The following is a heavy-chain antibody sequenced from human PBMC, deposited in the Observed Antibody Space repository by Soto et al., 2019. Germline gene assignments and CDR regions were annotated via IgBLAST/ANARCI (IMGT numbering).Heavy chain of an antibody. CDR3: ARDTNSLDP. J-gene: IGHJ5*02. CDR1: TYSISSGFF. V-gene: IGHV4-38-2*02. Sequence: SETLSLTCSVSTYSISSGFFWGWIRQPPGKGLEWIGSIFHTGDAYYNPSLKSRITMSVDTSRNQFSLKLTSLTAADTAVYYCARDTNSLDPWGQGTLVTVSS. D-gene: IGHD3-16*01. CDR2: IFHTGDA.